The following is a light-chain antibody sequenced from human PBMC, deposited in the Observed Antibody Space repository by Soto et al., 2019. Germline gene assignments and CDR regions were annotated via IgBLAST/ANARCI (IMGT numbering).Light chain of an antibody. V-gene: IGLV2-18*02. Sequence: QSALTQPPSVSGSPGQSVTISCTGTSSDVGRYNRVSWYQQPPGTAPKLMIYEVTNRPSGVADRFSWSKSGNTASLTISGLQAEDEAEYFCSSYTSSSTYVFGAGTKLTVL. CDR2: EVT. CDR3: SSYTSSSTYV. CDR1: SSDVGRYNR. J-gene: IGLJ1*01.